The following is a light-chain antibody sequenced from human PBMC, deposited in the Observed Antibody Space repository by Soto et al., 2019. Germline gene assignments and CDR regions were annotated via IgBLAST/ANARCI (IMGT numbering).Light chain of an antibody. J-gene: IGKJ1*01. CDR2: GAS. Sequence: EIVLTQSPGTLSLSPGERATLSCMASQSVSSSYLAWYKQKPGQAPMRLIYGASSRATGIPDRFSGSGSGTEFTLTISRREPEDFGVYYCQQYGSSPWTFGQGTKVEIK. V-gene: IGKV3-20*01. CDR3: QQYGSSPWT. CDR1: QSVSSSY.